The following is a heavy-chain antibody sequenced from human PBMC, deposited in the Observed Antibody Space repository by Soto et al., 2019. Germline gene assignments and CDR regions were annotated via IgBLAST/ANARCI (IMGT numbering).Heavy chain of an antibody. CDR2: IWYDGSNK. V-gene: IGHV3-33*06. D-gene: IGHD3-22*01. CDR1: GFTFSSYG. CDR3: AKSSGYSRYYFDY. Sequence: GGSLRLSCAASGFTFSSYGMHWVRQAPGKGLEWVAVIWYDGSNKYYADSVKGRFTISRDNSKNTLYLQMNSLRAEDTAVYYCAKSSGYSRYYFDYWGQGTLVTVSS. J-gene: IGHJ4*02.